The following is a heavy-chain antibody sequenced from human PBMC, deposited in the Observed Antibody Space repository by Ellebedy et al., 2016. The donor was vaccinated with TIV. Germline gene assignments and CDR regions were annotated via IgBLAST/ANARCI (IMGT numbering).Heavy chain of an antibody. D-gene: IGHD3-22*01. CDR1: GFTFSTYW. CDR3: ASLDNSGYHKWFDP. V-gene: IGHV3-7*01. Sequence: GESLKISCAASGFTFSTYWMSWVRQAPGKGLEWVANIKQDGSEKHYVDSVEGRFTISRDNAKNSLYLQMNSLRAEDTAVYYCASLDNSGYHKWFDPWGQGTLVTVSS. J-gene: IGHJ5*02. CDR2: IKQDGSEK.